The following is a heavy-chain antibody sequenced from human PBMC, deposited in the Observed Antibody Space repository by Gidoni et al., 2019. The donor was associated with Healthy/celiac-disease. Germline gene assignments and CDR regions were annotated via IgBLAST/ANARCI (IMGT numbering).Heavy chain of an antibody. Sequence: EVQLLESGGGLVQPGGSLRLSCAASGFTFSSYAMSWVRQAPGKGLEWVSAISGSGGSTYYADSVKGRFTISRDNSKNTLYLQMNSLRAEDTAVYYCAKWMVVGGATSPYYYYGMDVWGQGTTVTVSS. V-gene: IGHV3-23*01. CDR1: GFTFSSYA. D-gene: IGHD1-26*01. CDR2: ISGSGGST. CDR3: AKWMVVGGATSPYYYYGMDV. J-gene: IGHJ6*02.